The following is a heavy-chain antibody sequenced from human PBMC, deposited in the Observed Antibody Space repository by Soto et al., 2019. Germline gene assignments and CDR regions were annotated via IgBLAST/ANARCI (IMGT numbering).Heavy chain of an antibody. CDR2: IKSKTDGGTT. J-gene: IGHJ6*02. V-gene: IGHV3-15*01. Sequence: PGGSLRLSCAASGFTFSNAWMSWVRQAPGKGLEWVGRIKSKTDGGTTDYAAPVKGRFTISRDDSKNTLYLQMNSLKTEDTAVYYCITDRAGATHYYYYYGMDVWGQGTTVTVSS. CDR1: GFTFSNAW. D-gene: IGHD1-26*01. CDR3: ITDRAGATHYYYYYGMDV.